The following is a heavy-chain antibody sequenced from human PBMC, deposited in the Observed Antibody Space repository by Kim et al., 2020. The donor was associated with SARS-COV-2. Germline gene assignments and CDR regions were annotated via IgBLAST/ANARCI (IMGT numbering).Heavy chain of an antibody. D-gene: IGHD6-19*01. CDR2: INHSGST. V-gene: IGHV4-34*01. Sequence: SETLSLTCAVYGGSFSGYYWSWIRQPPGKGLEWIGEINHSGSTNYNPSLKSRVTISVDTSKNQFSLKLSSVTAADTAVYYCAGTLSSRGQWLVVHGLGYFHYWGQGTLVTVSS. J-gene: IGHJ4*02. CDR1: GGSFSGYY. CDR3: AGTLSSRGQWLVVHGLGYFHY.